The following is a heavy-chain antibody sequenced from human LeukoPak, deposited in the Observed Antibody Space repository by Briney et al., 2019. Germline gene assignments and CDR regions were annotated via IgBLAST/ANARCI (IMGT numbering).Heavy chain of an antibody. J-gene: IGHJ5*02. CDR2: INHSGST. V-gene: IGHV4-34*01. CDR1: GGSFSGYY. Sequence: SETLSLTCAVYGGSFSGYYWSWIRQPPGKGLEWIGEINHSGSTNYNPSLKSRVTISVDTSKNQFSLKLSSVTAADTAVYYCARRGSITIFGVATTNWFDPWGQGTLVTDSS. D-gene: IGHD3-3*01. CDR3: ARRGSITIFGVATTNWFDP.